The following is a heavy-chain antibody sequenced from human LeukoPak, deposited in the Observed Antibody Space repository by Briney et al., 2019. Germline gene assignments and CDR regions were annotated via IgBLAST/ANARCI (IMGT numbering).Heavy chain of an antibody. Sequence: PSETLSLTCTVSGATIKSYYWSWIRQPPGKGLEWIGYIYYSGSTNYNPSLKSRVTISVDTSKNQFSLKLSSVTAADTAVYYCARDRRDLAYYDSSVDAFDIWGQGTMVPVSS. CDR3: ARDRRDLAYYDSSVDAFDI. CDR1: GATIKSYY. D-gene: IGHD3-22*01. CDR2: IYYSGST. J-gene: IGHJ3*02. V-gene: IGHV4-59*01.